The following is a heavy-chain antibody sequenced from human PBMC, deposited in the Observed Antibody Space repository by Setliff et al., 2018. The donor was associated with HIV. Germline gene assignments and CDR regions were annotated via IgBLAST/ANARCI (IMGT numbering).Heavy chain of an antibody. V-gene: IGHV1-3*01. CDR2: INVGKGDT. J-gene: IGHJ4*01. D-gene: IGHD2-21*01. CDR3: ARGALLAVFDFDH. CDR1: GYTFTAYS. Sequence: ASVKVSCKASGYTFTAYSIHWVRQAPGQSLEWMGWINVGKGDTKCSQELQDRITLTTDTSANTAYMELSSLRSDDTAVYFCARGALLAVFDFDHWGHGTLVTVSS.